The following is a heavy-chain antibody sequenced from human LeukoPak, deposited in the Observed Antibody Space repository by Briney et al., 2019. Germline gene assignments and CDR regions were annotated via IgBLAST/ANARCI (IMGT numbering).Heavy chain of an antibody. Sequence: GGSLRLSCAASGFPFNKYAMNWVRQAPGKGLEWVSAISSGGSSTYYPDSVKGRFTISRDNSKNTVSLHMNSLRAEDTAVYYCAKDYYYDSSASFDPWGQGSLVTVSS. CDR1: GFPFNKYA. CDR3: AKDYYYDSSASFDP. D-gene: IGHD3-22*01. V-gene: IGHV3-23*01. CDR2: ISSGGSST. J-gene: IGHJ5*02.